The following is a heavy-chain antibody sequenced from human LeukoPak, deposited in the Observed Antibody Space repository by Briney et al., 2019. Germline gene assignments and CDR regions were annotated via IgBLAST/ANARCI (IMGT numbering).Heavy chain of an antibody. V-gene: IGHV4-59*01. CDR1: GGSISSYY. J-gene: IGHJ5*02. Sequence: PSETLSLTCSVSGGSISSYYWSWIRQPPGKGLEWIGYIYYSGSTNYNPSLKSRVTISVNTSKNQFSLKLSSVTAADTAVYYCARAKGYCSSTSCYVDSWFDPWGQGTLVTVSS. D-gene: IGHD2-2*01. CDR3: ARAKGYCSSTSCYVDSWFDP. CDR2: IYYSGST.